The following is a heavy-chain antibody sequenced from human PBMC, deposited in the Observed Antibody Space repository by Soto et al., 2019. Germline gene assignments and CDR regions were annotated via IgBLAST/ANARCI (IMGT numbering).Heavy chain of an antibody. J-gene: IGHJ6*02. CDR3: AREGTSSWSSPYYYGMDV. V-gene: IGHV4-34*01. CDR1: GGSFSGYC. CDR2: INHSGST. Sequence: SETLSLTCAVYGGSFSGYCWSWIRQPPGKGLEWIGEINHSGSTNYNPSLKSRVTISVDTSKNQFSLKLSSVTAADTAVYYCAREGTSSWSSPYYYGMDVWGQGTTVTVSS. D-gene: IGHD6-13*01.